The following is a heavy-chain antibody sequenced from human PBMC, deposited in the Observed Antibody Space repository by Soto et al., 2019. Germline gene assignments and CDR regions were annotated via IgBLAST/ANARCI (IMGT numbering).Heavy chain of an antibody. D-gene: IGHD2-8*01. CDR2: ISGGGGST. V-gene: IGHV3-23*01. J-gene: IGHJ4*02. CDR3: AKDMIVLRVRSPDY. Sequence: PGGSLRLSCAASGFTFSSYAMSWVRQAPGKGLEWVSSISGGGGSTNYADSVKGRFTISRDNSKNTLYLQMNSLRAEDTAVYYCAKDMIVLRVRSPDYWGQGTLVTVSS. CDR1: GFTFSSYA.